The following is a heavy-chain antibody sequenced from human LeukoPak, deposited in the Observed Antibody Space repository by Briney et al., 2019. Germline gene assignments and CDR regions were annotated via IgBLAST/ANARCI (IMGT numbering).Heavy chain of an antibody. Sequence: SETLSLTCAVYGGSFSCYYWSWIRQPPGKGLEWIGEINHSGSTNYNPSLKSRVTISVDTSKNQFSLKLSSVTAADTAVYYCARGGLATSRRRGYGMDVWGQGTTVTVSS. CDR2: INHSGST. CDR3: ARGGLATSRRRGYGMDV. J-gene: IGHJ6*02. V-gene: IGHV4-34*01. D-gene: IGHD5-12*01. CDR1: GGSFSCYY.